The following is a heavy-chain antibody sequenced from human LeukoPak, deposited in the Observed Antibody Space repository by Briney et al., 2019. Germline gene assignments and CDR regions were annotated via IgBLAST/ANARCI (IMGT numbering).Heavy chain of an antibody. D-gene: IGHD6-6*01. Sequence: ASVKVSCKASGYTFTSYDINWVRQAPGQGLEWMGWMNPNSGNTGYAQKFQGRVTMTRNTSISTAYMELSSLRSEDTAVYYCARGIRARPGAYYFDYWGQGTLVTVSS. V-gene: IGHV1-8*01. J-gene: IGHJ4*02. CDR3: ARGIRARPGAYYFDY. CDR2: MNPNSGNT. CDR1: GYTFTSYD.